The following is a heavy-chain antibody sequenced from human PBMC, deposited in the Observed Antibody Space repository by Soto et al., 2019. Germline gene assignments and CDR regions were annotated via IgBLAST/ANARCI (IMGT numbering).Heavy chain of an antibody. CDR3: ARDRIEGYYDSSGYLDY. CDR2: IIPIFDTA. Sequence: SVKVSCKASGGTFSSYAISWVRQAPGQGLEWMGGIIPIFDTANYAQKFQGRVTITADKSTSTAYMELSSLRSEDTAVYYCARDRIEGYYDSSGYLDYWGQGTLVTVSS. J-gene: IGHJ4*02. D-gene: IGHD3-22*01. CDR1: GGTFSSYA. V-gene: IGHV1-69*06.